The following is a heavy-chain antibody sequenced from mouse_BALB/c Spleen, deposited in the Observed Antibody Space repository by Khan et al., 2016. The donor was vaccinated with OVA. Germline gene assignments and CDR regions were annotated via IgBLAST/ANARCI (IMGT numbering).Heavy chain of an antibody. CDR2: LYPGSGYT. CDR1: GYTFTDFL. Sequence: QVQLQQPGPDLVKPGASVKMSCKASGYTFTDFLISWVKQRPGQGLEWIGELYPGSGYTYYNEKFRGKAILTSDKSSNTAYMQLNSLTSDDSAVYFCARAGYGGFAYWGQGALVTVSA. V-gene: IGHV1-77*01. J-gene: IGHJ3*01. D-gene: IGHD3-2*02. CDR3: ARAGYGGFAY.